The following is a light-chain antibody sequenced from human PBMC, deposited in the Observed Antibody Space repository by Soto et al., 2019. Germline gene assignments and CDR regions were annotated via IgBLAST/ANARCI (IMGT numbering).Light chain of an antibody. CDR2: SAS. Sequence: EIVMTQSPATLSVSSGERATLSCRASQSVSSKLAWYQQKPGQAPRLLIYSASTRATGIPARFSGSGSGTEFTLTISSLQSEDFAAYYCQQYNNWPLTFGGGTKVEIK. V-gene: IGKV3-15*01. CDR3: QQYNNWPLT. CDR1: QSVSSK. J-gene: IGKJ4*01.